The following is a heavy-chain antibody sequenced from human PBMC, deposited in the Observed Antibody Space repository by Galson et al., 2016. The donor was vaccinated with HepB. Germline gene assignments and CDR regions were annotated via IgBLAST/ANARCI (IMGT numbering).Heavy chain of an antibody. Sequence: SLRLSCAASGFPFSSYAVHWVRQAPGKGLEWVAVTSFDGSDKYHTDSVKGRFTVSRDNSRNTLFLQMSSLRAEDTAVYYCARDTGWNDQFDYWGQGTLVTVSS. CDR3: ARDTGWNDQFDY. CDR1: GFPFSSYA. CDR2: TSFDGSDK. V-gene: IGHV3-30*04. J-gene: IGHJ4*02. D-gene: IGHD1-1*01.